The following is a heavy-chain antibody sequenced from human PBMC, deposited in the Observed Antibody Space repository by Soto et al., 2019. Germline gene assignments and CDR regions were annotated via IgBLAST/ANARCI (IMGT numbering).Heavy chain of an antibody. CDR1: GGSISGYY. J-gene: IGHJ4*02. CDR3: GRSAYGDYVAY. D-gene: IGHD4-17*01. V-gene: IGHV4-59*01. Sequence: PSETLSLTCTVSGGSISGYYWSWVRQPPGKGLEWIGNIDYSGNTNYNPSLKSRVTISVDTSKKQFSLKLSSVTAADTAVYYCGRSAYGDYVAYWGQGTLVTVSS. CDR2: IDYSGNT.